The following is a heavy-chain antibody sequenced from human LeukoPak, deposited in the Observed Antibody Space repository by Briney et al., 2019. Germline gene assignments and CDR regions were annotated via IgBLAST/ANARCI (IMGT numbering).Heavy chain of an antibody. V-gene: IGHV3-21*01. CDR3: AREMATIGHGMDV. J-gene: IGHJ6*02. D-gene: IGHD5-24*01. Sequence: ISSSSSYIYYADSVKGRFTISRDNAKNSLYLQMNSLRAEDTAVYYCAREMATIGHGMDVWGQGTTVTVSS. CDR2: ISSSSSYI.